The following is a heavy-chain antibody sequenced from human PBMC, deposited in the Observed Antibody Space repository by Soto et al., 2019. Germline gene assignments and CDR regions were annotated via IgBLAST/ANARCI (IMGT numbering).Heavy chain of an antibody. V-gene: IGHV4-4*02. D-gene: IGHD2-8*02. CDR2: IFHDGNT. CDR3: ARHEGWTGPDQ. J-gene: IGHJ5*02. CDR1: GASIGSGGW. Sequence: SETLSLTCAVSGASIGSGGWWSWVRQPPGKGLEWIAEIFHDGNTNYSPSLKSRVTISVDKSQNQFSLNVYSVTAADTAVYYCARHEGWTGPDQWGQGTLVTVSS.